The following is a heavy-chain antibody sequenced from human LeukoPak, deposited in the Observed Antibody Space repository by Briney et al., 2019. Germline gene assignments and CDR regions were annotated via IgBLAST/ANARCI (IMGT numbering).Heavy chain of an antibody. V-gene: IGHV4-39*07. CDR3: ARETPYYYDSSGYINWFDP. Sequence: SETLSLTCTVSGGSISSSSYYWGWIRQPPGKGLEWIGTIYYSGSTYYNPSLKSRVTISVDTSKNQFSLKLSSVTAADTAVYYCARETPYYYDSSGYINWFDPWGQGTLVTVSS. CDR2: IYYSGST. J-gene: IGHJ5*02. D-gene: IGHD3-22*01. CDR1: GGSISSSSYY.